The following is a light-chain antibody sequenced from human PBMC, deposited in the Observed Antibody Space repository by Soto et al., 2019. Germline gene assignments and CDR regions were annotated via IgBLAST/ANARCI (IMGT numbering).Light chain of an antibody. CDR1: QTISSW. CDR2: DAS. Sequence: DIQMTQSPSTLSGSVGDRVTITCRASQTISSWLAWYQQKPGKAPKVLIYDASSLETGVPSRFSGSRSGTEFTLTISSLQPEDFATYYCQQYRTFGQGTKVDIK. V-gene: IGKV1-5*01. CDR3: QQYRT. J-gene: IGKJ1*01.